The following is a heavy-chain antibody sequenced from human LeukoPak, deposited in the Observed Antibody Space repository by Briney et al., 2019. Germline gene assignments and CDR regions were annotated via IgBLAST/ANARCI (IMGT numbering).Heavy chain of an antibody. CDR1: GGSVINTNW. D-gene: IGHD3-3*01. CDR2: VHLDGRT. J-gene: IGHJ4*02. V-gene: IGHV4-4*02. CDR3: AREGGFYRPFDY. Sequence: PSGTLSLTCGVSGGSVINTNWWTWVRQPPGKGLEWIGEVHLDGRTNYSPSLESRLTMSVDVSENQVSLKLTSVTAADTAVYYCAREGGFYRPFDYSGQGTLVTVSS.